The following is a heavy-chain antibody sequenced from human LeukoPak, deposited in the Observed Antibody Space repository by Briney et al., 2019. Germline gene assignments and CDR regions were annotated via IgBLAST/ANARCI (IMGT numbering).Heavy chain of an antibody. CDR2: ISTGSSTM. D-gene: IGHD2-15*01. CDR1: GFTFSSYS. CDR3: VKEMGYCSGGGCYQWFHA. V-gene: IGHV3-48*01. J-gene: IGHJ1*01. Sequence: GGSLRPSCAASGFTFSSYSMSWVRQAPGKGLEWISYISTGSSTMYYADSVKGRFTISRDDARTSLSLQMNSLRAEDTAVYYCVKEMGYCSGGGCYQWFHAWSQGSLVTVSS.